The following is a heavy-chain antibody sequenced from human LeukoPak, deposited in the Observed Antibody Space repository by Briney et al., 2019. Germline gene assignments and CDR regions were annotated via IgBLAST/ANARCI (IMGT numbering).Heavy chain of an antibody. CDR3: ASEYCSGGNCYFDY. J-gene: IGHJ4*02. D-gene: IGHD2-15*01. CDR1: EYSFATYW. Sequence: GESLKISCKGSEYSFATYWIGWVRQMPGQGLEWMGIIFPGDSDTRYSPSFQGQVTISADKSISAAYLQWSSLKASDTAIYYCASEYCSGGNCYFDYWGQGTLVTVSS. V-gene: IGHV5-51*01. CDR2: IFPGDSDT.